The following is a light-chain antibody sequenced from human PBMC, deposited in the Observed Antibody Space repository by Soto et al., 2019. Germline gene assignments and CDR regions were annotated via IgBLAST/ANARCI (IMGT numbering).Light chain of an antibody. CDR3: QQYNSYSRT. V-gene: IGKV1-5*03. Sequence: DLQMTQSPSTQSESVGDRVTITCGASQSISSWLAWYQQKPGKAPKLLIYKASSLESGVPSRFSGSGSGTEFTLTISSLQPDDFATYYCQQYNSYSRTFGQGTKVDIK. J-gene: IGKJ1*01. CDR2: KAS. CDR1: QSISSW.